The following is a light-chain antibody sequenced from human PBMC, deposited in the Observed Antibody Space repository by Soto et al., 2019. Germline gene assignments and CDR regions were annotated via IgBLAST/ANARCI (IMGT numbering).Light chain of an antibody. V-gene: IGKV3-11*01. CDR2: DAS. J-gene: IGKJ1*01. Sequence: EIVLTQSPATLSLSPGERATLSCRASQSVSSYLAWYQQKPGQAPRLLIYDASNRATGIPARFSGSGSATAFTLTISSLEPEDFVVYYCQQRSNWPPWTFGQGTKVEIK. CDR1: QSVSSY. CDR3: QQRSNWPPWT.